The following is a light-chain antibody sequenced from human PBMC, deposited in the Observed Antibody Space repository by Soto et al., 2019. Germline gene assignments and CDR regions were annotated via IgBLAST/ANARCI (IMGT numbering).Light chain of an antibody. J-gene: IGKJ1*01. V-gene: IGKV1-5*03. Sequence: DIQMTQSPSTLSASVGDSVTIVCRASQSISSWLAWYQQKPGKAPKLLISKASNLDSGVPSRFSGSGSGTEFNLTISSLQPEDFATYYCQQYNSFIWTFGRGTKV. CDR1: QSISSW. CDR3: QQYNSFIWT. CDR2: KAS.